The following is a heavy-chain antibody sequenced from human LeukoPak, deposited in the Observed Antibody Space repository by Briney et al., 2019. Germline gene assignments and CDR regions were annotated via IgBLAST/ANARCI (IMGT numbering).Heavy chain of an antibody. J-gene: IGHJ4*02. D-gene: IGHD4-17*01. CDR1: GFTFSSYS. V-gene: IGHV3-48*01. Sequence: PGGSLRLSCAASGFTFSSYSMNWVRQAPGKGLEWVSYISSSSSTIYYADSVKGRFTISRDNAKNSLYLQMNSLRAEDTAVYYCARGEKCGDHYFDYWGQGTLVTVSS. CDR3: ARGEKCGDHYFDY. CDR2: ISSSSSTI.